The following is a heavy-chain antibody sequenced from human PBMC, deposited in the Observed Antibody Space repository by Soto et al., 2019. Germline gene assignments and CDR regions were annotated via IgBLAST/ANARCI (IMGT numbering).Heavy chain of an antibody. CDR2: IKHSGST. D-gene: IGHD3-10*01. V-gene: IGHV4-34*01. J-gene: IGHJ4*02. CDR1: GGSFSGYY. Sequence: QVQLQQWGAGLLKPSETLSLTCAVYGGSFSGYYWSWIRQPPGKGLEWMGEIKHSGSTNYNPSLKSRVTISVDTSKNQFSLKLSSVTAADTAVYYCARGGVGYYYCSGSYYKDWGQGTMVTVSS. CDR3: ARGGVGYYYCSGSYYKD.